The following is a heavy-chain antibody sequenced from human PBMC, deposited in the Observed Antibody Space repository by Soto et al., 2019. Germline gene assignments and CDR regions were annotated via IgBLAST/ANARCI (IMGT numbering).Heavy chain of an antibody. CDR3: ARVAAAGTWFDY. V-gene: IGHV3-74*01. CDR1: GFTFSSYW. Sequence: EVQLVESGGGLVQPGGSLRLSCAASGFTFSSYWMHWVRQAPGKGLVWVSRINSDGSSTSYADSVKGRFTISRDNAKNMLYLQMNSLRAEDTAVYYCARVAAAGTWFDYWGQGTLVTVSS. D-gene: IGHD6-13*01. CDR2: INSDGSST. J-gene: IGHJ4*02.